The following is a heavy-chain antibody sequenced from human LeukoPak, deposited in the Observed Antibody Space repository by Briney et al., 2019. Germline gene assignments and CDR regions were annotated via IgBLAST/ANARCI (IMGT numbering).Heavy chain of an antibody. Sequence: GGSLRLSCAASGFTVSSNYMSWVRQAPGKGLEWVSVIYSGGSTYYADSVKGRFTISRDNSKNTLYLQMNSLRAEDTAVYYCARGQNYGSGSYRNYYYYYYGMDVWGQGTTVTVSS. CDR2: IYSGGST. CDR1: GFTVSSNY. CDR3: ARGQNYGSGSYRNYYYYYYGMDV. J-gene: IGHJ6*02. V-gene: IGHV3-53*01. D-gene: IGHD3-10*01.